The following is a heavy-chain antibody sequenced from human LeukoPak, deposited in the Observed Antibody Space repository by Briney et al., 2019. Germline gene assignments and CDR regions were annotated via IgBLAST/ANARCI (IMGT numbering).Heavy chain of an antibody. V-gene: IGHV1-2*02. J-gene: IGHJ4*02. CDR3: ARAKHSSGWWGGNYYFDY. Sequence: ASVKASCKASGYTFTGYYMHWVRQAPGQGLEWMGWINPNSGGTNYAQKFQGRVTMTRDTSISTAYMEVSRLRSDDTAVYYCARAKHSSGWWGGNYYFDYWGQGTLVTVSS. CDR2: INPNSGGT. D-gene: IGHD6-19*01. CDR1: GYTFTGYY.